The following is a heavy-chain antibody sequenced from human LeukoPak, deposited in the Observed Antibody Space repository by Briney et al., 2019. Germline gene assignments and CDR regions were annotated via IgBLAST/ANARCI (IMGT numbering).Heavy chain of an antibody. Sequence: EASVKVSCKASGYTFTSYDINWVRQATGQGLEWMGWMNPNTGNTGYAQKFQGRVTITRNTSISTVYMELSSLRSEDTAVYYCARATGYYYYMDVWGKGTTVTISS. CDR1: GYTFTSYD. J-gene: IGHJ6*03. CDR3: ARATGYYYYMDV. V-gene: IGHV1-8*03. CDR2: MNPNTGNT.